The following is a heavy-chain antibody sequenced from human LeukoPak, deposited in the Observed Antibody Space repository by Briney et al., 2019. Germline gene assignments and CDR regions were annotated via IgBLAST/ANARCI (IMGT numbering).Heavy chain of an antibody. CDR3: ARGYCSGGSCYHPFDY. Sequence: SETLSLTCAVSGGSISSGGYSWSWIRQPPGKGLEWIGHIYHSGSTYYNPSLKSRVTISVDRSKNQFSLKLSSVTAADTAVYYCARGYCSGGSCYHPFDYWGQGTLVTVSS. V-gene: IGHV4-30-2*01. J-gene: IGHJ4*02. CDR2: IYHSGST. CDR1: GGSISSGGYS. D-gene: IGHD2-15*01.